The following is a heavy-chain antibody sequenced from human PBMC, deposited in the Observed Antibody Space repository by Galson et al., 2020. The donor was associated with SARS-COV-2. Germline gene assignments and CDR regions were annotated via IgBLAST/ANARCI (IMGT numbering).Heavy chain of an antibody. CDR3: AREGSSGTYSSYYYAMDV. J-gene: IGHJ6*02. V-gene: IGHV1-69*13. CDR2: IIPVFGTA. CDR1: GGTFTNYA. Sequence: SVKVSCKASGGTFTNYAISWVRQAPGQGLEWMGGIIPVFGTANYAQKFQGRVTITADESTSIVYMELNSLRSEDSAIYYCAREGSSGTYSSYYYAMDVGGQGTTVTVSS. D-gene: IGHD1-26*01.